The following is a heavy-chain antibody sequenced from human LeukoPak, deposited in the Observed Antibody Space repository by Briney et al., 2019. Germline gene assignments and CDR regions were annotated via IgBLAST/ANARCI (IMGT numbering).Heavy chain of an antibody. Sequence: GGSLRLSCAASGLTFNNYALTRIRQAPGKGLEWVSSISGRGGNTYYADSVKGRFTISRDDSKNTLFLQMNSLRAEDTAVYYCATGYSDSLRSPLDSWGQGTLVTVSS. CDR1: GLTFNNYA. V-gene: IGHV3-23*01. CDR2: ISGRGGNT. J-gene: IGHJ5*01. D-gene: IGHD3-22*01. CDR3: ATGYSDSLRSPLDS.